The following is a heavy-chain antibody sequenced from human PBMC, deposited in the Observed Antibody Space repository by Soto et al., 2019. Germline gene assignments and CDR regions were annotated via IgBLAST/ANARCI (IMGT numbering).Heavy chain of an antibody. D-gene: IGHD3-16*02. CDR1: GFTFGDYA. CDR3: TRDPMIPFGGVIDY. V-gene: IGHV3-49*03. Sequence: EVQLVESGGGLVQPGRSLRLSCTASGFTFGDYAMSWFRQAPGKGLAWVGFIRSKAYGGTTAYAASVKVRFTISRDDSKSIAYRQMNSLKTEDTAVYYCTRDPMIPFGGVIDYWGQGTLVTVSS. CDR2: IRSKAYGGTT. J-gene: IGHJ4*02.